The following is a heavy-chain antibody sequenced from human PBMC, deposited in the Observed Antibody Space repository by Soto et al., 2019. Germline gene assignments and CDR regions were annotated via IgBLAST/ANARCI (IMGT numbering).Heavy chain of an antibody. V-gene: IGHV1-69*13. J-gene: IGHJ4*02. CDR3: ARALGYCTNGVCYSADFDY. D-gene: IGHD2-8*01. Sequence: SVKVSCKASGGTFSSYAISWVRQAPGQGLEWMGGIIPIFGTANYAQKFQGRVTITADESTSTAYMELSSLRSEDTAVYYCARALGYCTNGVCYSADFDYWGQGTLVTVS. CDR1: GGTFSSYA. CDR2: IIPIFGTA.